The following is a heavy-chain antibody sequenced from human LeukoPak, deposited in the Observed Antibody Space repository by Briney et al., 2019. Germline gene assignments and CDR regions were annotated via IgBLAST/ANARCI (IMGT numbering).Heavy chain of an antibody. D-gene: IGHD5-18*01. CDR2: IYYSGST. V-gene: IGHV4-59*01. J-gene: IGHJ4*02. CDR1: GGAISSYY. CDR3: ARDTAMKR. Sequence: SETLSLTCTVSGGAISSYYWSWIRQPPGKGLEWIGYIYYSGSTNYNPSLKSRVTISVDTSKNQFSLKLSSVTAADTAVYYCARDTAMKRWGQGTLVTVSS.